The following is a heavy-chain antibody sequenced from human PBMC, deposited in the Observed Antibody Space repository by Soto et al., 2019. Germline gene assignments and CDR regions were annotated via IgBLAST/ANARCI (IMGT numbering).Heavy chain of an antibody. D-gene: IGHD5-12*01. CDR1: GGSISSGGYY. Sequence: SETLSLTCTVSGGSISSGGYYWSWIRQHPGKGLEWIGYIYYSGSTYYNPSLKSRVTISVDTSKNQFSLKLSSVTAADTAVYYCARDRDGYKMDFDYWGQGTLVTVS. J-gene: IGHJ4*02. CDR2: IYYSGST. V-gene: IGHV4-31*03. CDR3: ARDRDGYKMDFDY.